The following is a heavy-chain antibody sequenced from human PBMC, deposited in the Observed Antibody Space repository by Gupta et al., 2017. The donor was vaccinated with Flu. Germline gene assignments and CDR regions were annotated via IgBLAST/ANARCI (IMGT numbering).Heavy chain of an antibody. Sequence: QVQLQESGPGLVKPSETLSLTCTVSGGSISSYSWSWIRQPPGKGLEWIGYIYYSGSTNYNPSLKSRVTISVDTSKNQFSLKLSSVTAADTAVYYCARGESHIVGALDYWGQGTLVTVSS. CDR2: IYYSGST. D-gene: IGHD1-26*01. V-gene: IGHV4-59*01. CDR3: ARGESHIVGALDY. J-gene: IGHJ4*02. CDR1: GGSISSYS.